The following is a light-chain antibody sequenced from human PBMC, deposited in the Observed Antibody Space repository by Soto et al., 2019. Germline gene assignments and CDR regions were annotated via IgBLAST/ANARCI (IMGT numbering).Light chain of an antibody. CDR3: QQWGSSPWT. V-gene: IGKV3-20*01. Sequence: EMVVTQSPATLSVSQGERVTLSCRTSQDVSSKLAWYQEKPGQPPSLLIYDASTRATGTPARFSGGGSGTDLTITISRLEPEDFEVYYCQQWGSSPWTFGQGTKVDIK. CDR1: QDVSSK. J-gene: IGKJ1*01. CDR2: DAS.